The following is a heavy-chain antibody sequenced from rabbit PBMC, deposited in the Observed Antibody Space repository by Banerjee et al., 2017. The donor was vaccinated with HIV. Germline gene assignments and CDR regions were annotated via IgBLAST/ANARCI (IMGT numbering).Heavy chain of an antibody. CDR1: GFSFSSVYY. D-gene: IGHD8-1*01. J-gene: IGHJ3*01. CDR3: ARAGAGTYYLTRLDL. Sequence: QEQLVESGGGLVQPEGSLTLTCTASGFSFSSVYYMCWVRQAPGKGLEWIACIDTGSTGSTYYASWAKGRFTISRTSSTTVTLQMTSLTAADTATYFCARAGAGTYYLTRLDLWGPGTLVTVS. CDR2: IDTGSTGST. V-gene: IGHV1S45*01.